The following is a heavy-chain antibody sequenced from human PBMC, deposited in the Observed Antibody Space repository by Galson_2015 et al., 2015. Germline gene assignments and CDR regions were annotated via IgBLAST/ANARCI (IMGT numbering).Heavy chain of an antibody. D-gene: IGHD2-2*01. CDR2: ISYDGSNK. V-gene: IGHV3-30*01. CDR1: GFTSSSYA. CDR3: ASPAGYCSSTSCYLDY. Sequence: SLRLSCAASGFTSSSYAMHWVRQVPGKGLEWVAVISYDGSNKYYADSVKGRFTISRDNSKNTLYLQMNSLRAEDTAVYYCASPAGYCSSTSCYLDYWGQGTLVTVSS. J-gene: IGHJ4*02.